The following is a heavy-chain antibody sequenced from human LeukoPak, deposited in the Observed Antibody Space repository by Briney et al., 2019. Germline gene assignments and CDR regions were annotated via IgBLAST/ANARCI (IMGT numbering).Heavy chain of an antibody. CDR2: INHSGST. Sequence: SETLSLTCAVYGGSISGYYWSWIRQPPGKALEWIGEINHSGSTNYNPSLKSRVTISVDTSKNQFSLKLSSVTAADTAVYYCAREVLLWFGELSYNWFDPWGQGTLVTVSS. V-gene: IGHV4-34*01. J-gene: IGHJ5*02. D-gene: IGHD3-10*01. CDR3: AREVLLWFGELSYNWFDP. CDR1: GGSISGYY.